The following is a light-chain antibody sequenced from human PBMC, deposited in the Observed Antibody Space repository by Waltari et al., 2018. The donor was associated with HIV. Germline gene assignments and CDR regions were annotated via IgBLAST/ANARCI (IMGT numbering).Light chain of an antibody. CDR2: EVT. Sequence: QSALTQPASVSGSPGHSITIFCTGTSSDDGNYNFVSWYQLHPGKAPKLIIYEVTMWPSRLSDRFSASESGHTAFLTISALQAEDEADYYCRSYAGVGTCVVFGGGTKGTVL. V-gene: IGLV2-23*02. J-gene: IGLJ2*01. CDR3: RSYAGVGTCVV. CDR1: SSDDGNYNF.